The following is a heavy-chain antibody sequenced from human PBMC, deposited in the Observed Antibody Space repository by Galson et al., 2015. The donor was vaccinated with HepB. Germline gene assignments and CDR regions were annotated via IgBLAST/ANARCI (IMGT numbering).Heavy chain of an antibody. CDR1: GYTFTSYG. J-gene: IGHJ5*02. D-gene: IGHD6-13*01. CDR2: ISAYNGNT. Sequence: QSGAEVKKPGESLKISCKASGYTFTSYGISWVRQAPGQGLEWMGWISAYNGNTNYAQKLQGRVTMTTDTSTSTAYMELRSLRSDDTAVYYCARDRRVVNPIPRIAAAGTIWFDPWGQGTLVTVSS. CDR3: ARDRRVVNPIPRIAAAGTIWFDP. V-gene: IGHV1-18*01.